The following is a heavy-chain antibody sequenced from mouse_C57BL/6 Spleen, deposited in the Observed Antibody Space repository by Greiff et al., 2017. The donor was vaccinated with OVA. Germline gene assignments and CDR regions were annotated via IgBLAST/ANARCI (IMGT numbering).Heavy chain of an antibody. D-gene: IGHD1-1*01. CDR1: GYTFTDYY. CDR3: ARSDYGSRGNFLDY. J-gene: IGHJ2*01. V-gene: IGHV1-19*01. CDR2: INPYNGGT. Sequence: EVQLVESGPVLVKPGASVKMSCKASGYTFTDYYMNWVKQSHGKSLEWIGVINPYNGGTSYNQKFKGKATLTVDKSSSTAYMELNSLTSEDSAVYYCARSDYGSRGNFLDYWGQGTTLTVSS.